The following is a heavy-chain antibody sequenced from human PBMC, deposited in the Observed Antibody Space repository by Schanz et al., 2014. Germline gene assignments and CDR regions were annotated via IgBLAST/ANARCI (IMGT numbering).Heavy chain of an antibody. D-gene: IGHD2-15*01. V-gene: IGHV3-23*01. J-gene: IGHJ4*02. Sequence: EVQLLESGGGLVQPGGSLRLSCLASGFAFSSYGMNWLRQAPGKGLEWVSRINSVGSNTDYADSVTGRFTIPRDNSKNTLYLQMKSLRAEDTAVYYCARKVVAAIGSYYDNWGQGTLVIVSS. CDR2: INSVGSNT. CDR1: GFAFSSYG. CDR3: ARKVVAAIGSYYDN.